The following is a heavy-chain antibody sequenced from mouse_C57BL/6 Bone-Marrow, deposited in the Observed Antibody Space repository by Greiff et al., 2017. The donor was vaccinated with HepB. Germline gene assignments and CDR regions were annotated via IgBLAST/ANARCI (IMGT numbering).Heavy chain of an antibody. CDR1: GYTFTSYW. V-gene: IGHV1-69*01. CDR2: IDPSDSYT. D-gene: IGHD3-2*02. J-gene: IGHJ2*01. Sequence: QVQLQQPGAELVMPGASVKLSCKASGYTFTSYWMHWVKQRPGHSLEWIGEIDPSDSYTNYNQKLQGKATLTVDKSSSTAYMQLSSLTSEDSAVYYCSRDLSLGYYFDYWGQGTTLTVSS. CDR3: SRDLSLGYYFDY.